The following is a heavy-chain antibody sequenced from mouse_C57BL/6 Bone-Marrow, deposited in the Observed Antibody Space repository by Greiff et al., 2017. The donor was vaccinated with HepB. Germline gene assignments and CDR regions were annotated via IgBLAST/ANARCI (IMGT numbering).Heavy chain of an antibody. CDR3: ASSYYYGLDY. V-gene: IGHV1-59*01. CDR2: IDPSDSYT. D-gene: IGHD1-1*01. J-gene: IGHJ2*01. CDR1: GYTFTSYW. Sequence: QVQLQQPGAELVRPGTSVKLSCKASGYTFTSYWMHWVKQRPGQGLEWIGVIDPSDSYTNYNQKFKGKATLTVDTSSRTAYMQLSSLPSEDSAVYYCASSYYYGLDYWGQGTTLTVSS.